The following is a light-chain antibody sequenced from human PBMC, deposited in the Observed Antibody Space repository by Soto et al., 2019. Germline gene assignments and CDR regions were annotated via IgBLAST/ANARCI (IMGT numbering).Light chain of an antibody. CDR3: CSYGSNGNWV. Sequence: QSALTQPASVSGSPGQSITISCTGTSSDVGTYNLVSWYQQHPGKVPKLMIYEGSQRPLGVSNRFSGSKSGNTASLTISGLQADDQADYYCCSYGSNGNWVFGGGTQLTVL. V-gene: IGLV2-23*01. J-gene: IGLJ3*02. CDR1: SSDVGTYNL. CDR2: EGS.